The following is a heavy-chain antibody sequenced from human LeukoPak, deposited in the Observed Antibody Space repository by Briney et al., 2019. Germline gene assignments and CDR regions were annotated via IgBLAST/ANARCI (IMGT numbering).Heavy chain of an antibody. J-gene: IGHJ6*03. CDR2: IRSKANSYAT. V-gene: IGHV3-73*01. D-gene: IGHD3-22*01. Sequence: PGGSLRLSCAASGFTFSGSAIHWVRQASGKGLEWVGRIRSKANSYATAYAASVKGRFTISRDDSKDTAYLQMNSLKTEDTAVYYCTVGYYDSSGPDYYYMDVWGKGTTVTISS. CDR1: GFTFSGSA. CDR3: TVGYYDSSGPDYYYMDV.